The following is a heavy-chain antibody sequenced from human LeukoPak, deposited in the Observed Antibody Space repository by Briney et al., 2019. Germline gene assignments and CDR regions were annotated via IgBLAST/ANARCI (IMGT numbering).Heavy chain of an antibody. CDR1: GFTFSSYA. Sequence: GGSLRLSCAASGFTFSSYAMHWVRQAPGKGLEWVAVISYDGSNKYYADSVKGRFTISRDNSKNTLYLQMNSLRAEGTAVYYCARDRDDILTGFLNYWGQGTLVTVSS. CDR2: ISYDGSNK. J-gene: IGHJ4*02. V-gene: IGHV3-30*04. D-gene: IGHD3-9*01. CDR3: ARDRDDILTGFLNY.